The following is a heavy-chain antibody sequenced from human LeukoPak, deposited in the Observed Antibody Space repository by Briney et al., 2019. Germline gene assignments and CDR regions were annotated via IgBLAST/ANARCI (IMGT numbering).Heavy chain of an antibody. V-gene: IGHV4-30-4*08. D-gene: IGHD2-2*01. Sequence: SETLSLTCTVSGGSISSGDYYWSWIRQPPGKGLEWIGYIYYSGSTYYNPSLKSRVTISVDTSKNQFSLKLSSVTAADTAVYYCARGGGVPAAIRGFDRWGQGTLVTVSS. CDR1: GGSISSGDYY. CDR3: ARGGGVPAAIRGFDR. J-gene: IGHJ5*02. CDR2: IYYSGST.